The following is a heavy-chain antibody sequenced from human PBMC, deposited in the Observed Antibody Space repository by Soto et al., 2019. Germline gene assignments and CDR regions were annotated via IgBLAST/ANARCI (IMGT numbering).Heavy chain of an antibody. CDR2: IYYSGST. Sequence: QLQLQESGPGLVKPSETLSLTCTVSGGSISSSSYYWGWIRQPPGKGLEWIGSIYYSGSTYYNPSLKSRITISIDTSKNQFSLMLSSVTAADTAVYYCATLYCSGSTCYPYYYDYWGQGTLVTVSS. V-gene: IGHV4-39*01. D-gene: IGHD2-15*01. J-gene: IGHJ4*02. CDR3: ATLYCSGSTCYPYYYDY. CDR1: GGSISSSSYY.